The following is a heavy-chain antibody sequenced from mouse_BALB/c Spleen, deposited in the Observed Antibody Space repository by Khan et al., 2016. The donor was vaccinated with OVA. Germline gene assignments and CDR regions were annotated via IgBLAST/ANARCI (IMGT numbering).Heavy chain of an antibody. Sequence: VELVESGGGLVQPGGSLKLSCAASGFTFSSYGMSWVRQTPDKRLELVATINSNGSSTYYPDSVKGRFTISRDNAKNTLYLQMSSLKSEDTAMYYCARMARTINWGQGTTLTVSS. V-gene: IGHV5-6-3*01. J-gene: IGHJ2*01. CDR3: ARMARTIN. CDR2: INSNGSST. CDR1: GFTFSSYG.